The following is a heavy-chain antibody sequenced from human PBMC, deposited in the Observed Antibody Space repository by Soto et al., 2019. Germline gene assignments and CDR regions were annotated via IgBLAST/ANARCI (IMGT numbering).Heavy chain of an antibody. J-gene: IGHJ3*02. D-gene: IGHD1-1*01. V-gene: IGHV4-34*01. CDR2: MSHSGGT. Sequence: QVQLQQWGAGLLKPSETLSLTCAVYGGSVNSGNYYWSWIRQPPGKGLEWIGEMSHSGGTHFNPSLKSRVPISVDTSKNQFSLKMSSLTAAATALYYCARVERGTATTVVDAFDIWGPGTLVTVSS. CDR3: ARVERGTATTVVDAFDI. CDR1: GGSVNSGNYY.